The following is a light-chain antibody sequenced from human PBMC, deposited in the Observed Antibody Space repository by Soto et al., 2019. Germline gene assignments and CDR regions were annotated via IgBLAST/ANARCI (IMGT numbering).Light chain of an antibody. V-gene: IGLV2-14*01. CDR2: DVS. CDR1: SSDVGGYNY. CDR3: SSYTSSSPYVV. J-gene: IGLJ2*01. Sequence: QSALTQPASVSGSPEQSITISCTGTSSDVGGYNYVSWYQQHPGKAPKLMIYDVSNRPSGVSNRFSASKSGNTASLTISGLQVEDEADYYCSSYTSSSPYVVFGGGTKLTVL.